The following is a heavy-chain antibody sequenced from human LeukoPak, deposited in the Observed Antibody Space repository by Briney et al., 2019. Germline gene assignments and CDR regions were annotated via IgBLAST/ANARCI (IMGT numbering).Heavy chain of an antibody. CDR2: IYYSGST. V-gene: IGHV4-59*11. Sequence: SETLSLTCTLSGGSISSHYWSWIRQPPGKGLEWIGYIYYSGSTNYNPSLKSRVTISVDTSKNQFSLKLSSVTAADTAVYYCARDQGYSYGLVVAFDIWGQGTMVAVSS. D-gene: IGHD5-18*01. CDR3: ARDQGYSYGLVVAFDI. CDR1: GGSISSHY. J-gene: IGHJ3*02.